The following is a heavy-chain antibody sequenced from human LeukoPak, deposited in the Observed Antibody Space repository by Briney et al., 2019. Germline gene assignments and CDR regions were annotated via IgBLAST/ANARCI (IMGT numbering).Heavy chain of an antibody. CDR3: ARTNGYYHRTNDAFDI. Sequence: SETLSLTCTVSGGSISSYYWSWIRQPAGKGLEWIVRIYTSGSTNYNPSLKSRVTMSVDTSKDQFSLKLSSVTAADTAVYYCARTNGYYHRTNDAFDIWGQGTMVTVSS. J-gene: IGHJ3*02. V-gene: IGHV4-4*07. CDR2: IYTSGST. D-gene: IGHD3-22*01. CDR1: GGSISSYY.